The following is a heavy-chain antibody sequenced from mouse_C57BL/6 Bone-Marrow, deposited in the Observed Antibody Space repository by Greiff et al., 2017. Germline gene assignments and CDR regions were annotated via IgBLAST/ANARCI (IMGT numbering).Heavy chain of an antibody. Sequence: QVQLQQPGAELVKPGASVKVSCKASGYTFTSYWMHWVKQRPGQGLEWIGRIHPSDSDTNYNQKFKGKATLTVDKSSSTASMQLSSLTSEDSAVYYCAIPMMVTKAYWYFDVWGTGTTVTVSS. V-gene: IGHV1-74*01. J-gene: IGHJ1*03. CDR3: AIPMMVTKAYWYFDV. CDR2: IHPSDSDT. D-gene: IGHD2-3*01. CDR1: GYTFTSYW.